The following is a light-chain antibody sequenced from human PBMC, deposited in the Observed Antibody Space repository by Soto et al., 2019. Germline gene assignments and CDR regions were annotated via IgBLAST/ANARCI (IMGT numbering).Light chain of an antibody. Sequence: QLVLTQSPSASASLGASVKLTCTLSSGHSNYAIAWHQQQSEKGPRYLMKLNSDGSHSKGDGIPDRFSGSSSGAERYLTISSLHSEDEADYCCQTWGSGIVVFGGGTKLTVL. CDR3: QTWGSGIVV. V-gene: IGLV4-69*01. CDR1: SGHSNYA. CDR2: LNSDGSH. J-gene: IGLJ2*01.